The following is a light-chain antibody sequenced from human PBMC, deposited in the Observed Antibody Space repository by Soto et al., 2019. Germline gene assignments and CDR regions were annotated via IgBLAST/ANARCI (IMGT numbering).Light chain of an antibody. CDR2: SNN. J-gene: IGLJ2*01. CDR3: AAWDDSLNGPV. V-gene: IGLV1-44*01. CDR1: SSNIGSNT. Sequence: QSVLTQPPSASGTPGQRVTISCSGSSSNIGSNTVNWYQQLPGTAPKLFTNSNNHRPSGVPDRFSGSKSGTSASLAISGLQSEDEADYYCAAWDDSLNGPVFGGGTKLTVL.